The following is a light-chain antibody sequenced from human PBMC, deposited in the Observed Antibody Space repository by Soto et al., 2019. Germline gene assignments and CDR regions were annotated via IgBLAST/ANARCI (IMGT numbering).Light chain of an antibody. CDR1: SSDVGGYNY. J-gene: IGLJ2*01. V-gene: IGLV2-14*01. CDR3: SSYTSSSTVV. CDR2: DVS. Sequence: QSVLTQSASVSGSPGQSITISCTGTSSDVGGYNYVSWYQQHPGKAPKLMIYDVSNRPSGVSNRFSGSKSVNTASLTISGLQAEDEADYYCSSYTSSSTVVFGGGTKVTVL.